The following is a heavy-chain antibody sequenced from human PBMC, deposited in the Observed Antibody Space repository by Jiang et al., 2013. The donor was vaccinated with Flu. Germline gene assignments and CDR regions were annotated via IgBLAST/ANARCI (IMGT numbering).Heavy chain of an antibody. CDR2: INHSGST. Sequence: VYGGSFSGYYWSWIRQPPGKGLEWIGEINHSGSTNYNPSLKSRVTISVDTSKNQFSLKLSSVTAADTAVYYCARGSVVVTAIPLYYYYGMDVWGKGTTVTVSS. V-gene: IGHV4-34*01. CDR1: GGSFSGYY. D-gene: IGHD2-21*02. J-gene: IGHJ6*04. CDR3: ARGSVVVTAIPLYYYYGMDV.